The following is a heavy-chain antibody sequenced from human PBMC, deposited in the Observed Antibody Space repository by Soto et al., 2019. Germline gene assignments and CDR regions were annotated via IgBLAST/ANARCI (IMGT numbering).Heavy chain of an antibody. Sequence: SETLSLTCTVSGGSISGYYWGWIRQPPGRGLEYIGYIYYSGSTNYNPSLKSRVTMPVDTPKNQFSLYLHSVTAADTAVYYCALHDGWGSYPLDYWGQGTLVTVSS. CDR3: ALHDGWGSYPLDY. CDR1: GGSISGYY. D-gene: IGHD3-10*01. J-gene: IGHJ4*02. CDR2: IYYSGST. V-gene: IGHV4-59*08.